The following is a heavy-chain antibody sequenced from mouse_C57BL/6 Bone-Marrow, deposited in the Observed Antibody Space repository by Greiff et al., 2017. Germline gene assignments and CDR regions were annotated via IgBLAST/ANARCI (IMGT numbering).Heavy chain of an antibody. J-gene: IGHJ2*01. CDR3: ARRPTGLLPRSYYFDY. D-gene: IGHD1-1*01. CDR2: ILPGSGST. CDR1: GYTFTGYW. V-gene: IGHV1-9*01. Sequence: QVQLQQSGAELMKPGASVKLSCKATGYTFTGYWIEWVKQRPGHGLEWIGEILPGSGSTNYNEKVKGKATFTADTSSNTAYMQLSSLTTEDSAIYYCARRPTGLLPRSYYFDYWGQGTTLTVSS.